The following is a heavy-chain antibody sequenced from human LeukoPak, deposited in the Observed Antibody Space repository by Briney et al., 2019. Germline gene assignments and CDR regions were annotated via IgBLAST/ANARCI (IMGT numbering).Heavy chain of an antibody. CDR2: ISAYNGNT. Sequence: ASVKVSCKASGYTFTSYGISWVRQAPGQGLEWMGWISAYNGNTNYAQKLQGRVTMTTDTSTSTAYMELRSLRSDDTAVYYCARDGHPGYSSSWYSGYYFDYWGQGTLVTVSS. CDR3: ARDGHPGYSSSWYSGYYFDY. V-gene: IGHV1-18*01. D-gene: IGHD6-13*01. CDR1: GYTFTSYG. J-gene: IGHJ4*02.